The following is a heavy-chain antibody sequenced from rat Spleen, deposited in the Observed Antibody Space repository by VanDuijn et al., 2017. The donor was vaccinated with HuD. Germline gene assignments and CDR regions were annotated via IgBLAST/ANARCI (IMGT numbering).Heavy chain of an antibody. Sequence: EVQLVESGGGLVQPGRSLKLSCAASGLTFSDYNMAWVRQAPKKGLEWVATISYDGRRTNYPESVKGRFTISRDNSENTVYLQMNSLRSEDTATCYCTRGSDWDFDFWGPGTMVTVSS. J-gene: IGHJ1*01. CDR3: TRGSDWDFDF. V-gene: IGHV5-7*01. D-gene: IGHD5-1*01. CDR2: ISYDGRRT. CDR1: GLTFSDYN.